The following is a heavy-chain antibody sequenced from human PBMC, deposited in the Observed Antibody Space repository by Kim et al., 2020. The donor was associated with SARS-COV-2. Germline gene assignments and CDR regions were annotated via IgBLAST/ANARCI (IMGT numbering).Heavy chain of an antibody. J-gene: IGHJ4*02. D-gene: IGHD5-12*01. CDR3: VKGAWLDY. CDR1: GFSFGTLD. V-gene: IGHV3-23*01. Sequence: GGSLRLSCVASGFSFGTLDMSWVRQAPGKGLKWVSVIKGRDDSTYYAESVKGRFTVSRDSARNTLYLQMNSLRSDDAAIYYCVKGAWLDYWGPGTLVTVS. CDR2: IKGRDDST.